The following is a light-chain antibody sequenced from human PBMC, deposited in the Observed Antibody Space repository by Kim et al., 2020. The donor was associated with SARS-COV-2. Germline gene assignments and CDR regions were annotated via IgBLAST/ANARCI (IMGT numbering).Light chain of an antibody. CDR2: DVS. CDR3: TSYTSSDNLV. V-gene: IGLV2-14*03. J-gene: IGLJ2*01. CDR1: SSDVGGYNY. Sequence: QSALTQPASVSGSPGQSIAISCTGTSSDVGGYNYVSWYQQHPGNAPKLMIYDVSFRPSGISNRFSGSKSGNTASLTISGLQAEDEADYYCTSYTSSDNLVFGGGTQLTVL.